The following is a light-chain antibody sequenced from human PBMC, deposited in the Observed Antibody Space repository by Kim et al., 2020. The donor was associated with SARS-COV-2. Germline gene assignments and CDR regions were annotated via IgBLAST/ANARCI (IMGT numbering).Light chain of an antibody. J-gene: IGLJ3*02. CDR3: QTWTTGIWV. Sequence: SVKLTCTLSSGHSSYAIAWHQQEPEKGPRYLMKVNSDGSHTKGDGIPDRFSGSSSGAERYLTISSLQSEDEADYYCQTWTTGIWVFGGGTQLTVL. CDR1: SGHSSYA. CDR2: VNSDGSH. V-gene: IGLV4-69*01.